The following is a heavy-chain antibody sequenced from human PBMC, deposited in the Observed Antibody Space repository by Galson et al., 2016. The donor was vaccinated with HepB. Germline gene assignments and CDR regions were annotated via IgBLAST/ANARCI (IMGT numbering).Heavy chain of an antibody. CDR1: GFSFSDHY. V-gene: IGHV3-72*01. J-gene: IGHJ4*02. CDR2: IRNKRNNYIT. D-gene: IGHD2-8*01. Sequence: SLRLSCAGSGFSFSDHYMDWVRQAPGKGLEWVGRIRNKRNNYITEYAASVIGRFTISRGDSRNSVDLQMNTLKTEDTAVYYCATMANGADSDWGQGTLVTVSS. CDR3: ATMANGADSD.